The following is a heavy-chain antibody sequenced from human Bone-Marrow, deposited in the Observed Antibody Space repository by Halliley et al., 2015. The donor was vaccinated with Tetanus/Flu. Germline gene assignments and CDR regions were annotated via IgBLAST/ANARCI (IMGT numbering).Heavy chain of an antibody. CDR3: ARPVHSGTYPFAH. J-gene: IGHJ4*02. CDR2: IYPGDGDP. D-gene: IGHD3-10*01. V-gene: IGHV5-51*01. Sequence: LGWVVIIYPGDGDPKYTPSFQGQVTISADKSLPSAYLQGRSLKASDTAIYYCARPVHSGTYPFAHWGQGTLVTVSS.